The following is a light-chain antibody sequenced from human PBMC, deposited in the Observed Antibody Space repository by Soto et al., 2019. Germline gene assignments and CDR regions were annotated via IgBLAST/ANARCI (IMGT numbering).Light chain of an antibody. J-gene: IGKJ3*01. CDR3: QQRSNWPPEVT. CDR2: DAS. Sequence: EIVLTQSPDTLSLSPGERATLSCRASQSVSSSLAWYQQIPGQAPRLLIYDASNRATGIPARFSGSGSGTGFTLTIRSLEPEDFAVYYCQQRSNWPPEVTFGPGTKVDIK. CDR1: QSVSSS. V-gene: IGKV3-11*01.